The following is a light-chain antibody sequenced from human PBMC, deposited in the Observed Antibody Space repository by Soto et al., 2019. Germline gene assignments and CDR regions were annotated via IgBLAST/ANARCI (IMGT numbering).Light chain of an antibody. V-gene: IGLV1-44*01. J-gene: IGLJ2*01. Sequence: QSVLTQLPSASGTPGQRVTISCSGSSSNIGSNTVNWYQQLPGTAPKLVIYSNNQRPSGVPDRFSGSKSGTSASLAISGLQSVDEADYYCVAWDDSLNGYVVFGGGTKVTVL. CDR3: VAWDDSLNGYVV. CDR1: SSNIGSNT. CDR2: SNN.